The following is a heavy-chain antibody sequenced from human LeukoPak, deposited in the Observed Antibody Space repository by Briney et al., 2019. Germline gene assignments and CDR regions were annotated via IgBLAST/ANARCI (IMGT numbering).Heavy chain of an antibody. CDR1: GFTFSSYA. V-gene: IGHV3-23*01. CDR2: VSGSNGNT. Sequence: PGGSLRLSCAASGFTFSSYAMSWVRQAPGEGLEWVSTVSGSNGNTHYADPVKGRFTISRDNSKNTLHLQMNSLRAEDTAVYYCVRESPVAAVGRSWFDPWGQGTLVTVSS. D-gene: IGHD6-13*01. CDR3: VRESPVAAVGRSWFDP. J-gene: IGHJ5*02.